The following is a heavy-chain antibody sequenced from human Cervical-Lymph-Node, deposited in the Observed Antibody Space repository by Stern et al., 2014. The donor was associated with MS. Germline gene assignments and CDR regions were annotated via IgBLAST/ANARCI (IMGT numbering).Heavy chain of an antibody. J-gene: IGHJ6*02. CDR3: ARDLPNYDQFYYYYGMDV. CDR2: IYTSGST. V-gene: IGHV4-4*07. D-gene: IGHD3-3*01. Sequence: QLQLQESGPGLVKPSETLSLTCTVSGGSISSYYWSWIRQPAGKGLEWIGRIYTSGSTNYNPSLKSRVTMSVDTSKNQFSLKLSSVTAADTAVYYCARDLPNYDQFYYYYGMDVWGQGTTVTVSS. CDR1: GGSISSYY.